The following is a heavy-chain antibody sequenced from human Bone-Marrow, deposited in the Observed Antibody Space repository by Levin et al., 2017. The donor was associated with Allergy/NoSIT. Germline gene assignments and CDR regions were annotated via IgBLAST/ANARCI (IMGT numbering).Heavy chain of an antibody. J-gene: IGHJ4*02. V-gene: IGHV3-53*01. CDR1: GLTVSNNY. CDR2: IYSGGGT. CDR3: ARNIPVTDLGF. D-gene: IGHD1-14*01. Sequence: ETLSLTCAASGLTVSNNYMSWVRQAPGKGLEWVALIYSGGGTYYADSVKGRFTISRDNSKNTLYLQMNSLRTEDTAVYHCARNIPVTDLGFWGRGTLVTVSS.